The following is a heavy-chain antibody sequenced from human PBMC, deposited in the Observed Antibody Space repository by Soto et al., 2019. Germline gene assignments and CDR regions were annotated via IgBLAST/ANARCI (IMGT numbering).Heavy chain of an antibody. D-gene: IGHD3-16*02. CDR3: ARENISACYRYYFYVIDV. CDR1: GYTFTSYD. CDR2: MNPNSGNT. Sequence: ASVKVSCKASGYTFTSYDINWVRQATGQGLEWMGWMNPNSGNTGYAQKFQGRVTMTRNTSISTAYMELSSLRSEDTAVYYCARENISACYRYYFYVIDVRGRGSTVTVS. V-gene: IGHV1-8*01. J-gene: IGHJ6*02.